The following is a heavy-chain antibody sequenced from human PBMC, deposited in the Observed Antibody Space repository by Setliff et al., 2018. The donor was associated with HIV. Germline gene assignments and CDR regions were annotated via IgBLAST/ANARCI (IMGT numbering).Heavy chain of an antibody. J-gene: IGHJ3*01. V-gene: IGHV4-39*02. CDR3: AREWSYGAFDTFDV. D-gene: IGHD5-18*01. Sequence: SETLSLTCTVSGASISNSPHFWGWVRQPPGKGLEWIGNVYYSGTTYYNSALKSRVTISVDPSKNQFSLKLGSVTAADTAVYYCAREWSYGAFDTFDVWGQGTMVTVSS. CDR2: VYYSGTT. CDR1: GASISNSPHF.